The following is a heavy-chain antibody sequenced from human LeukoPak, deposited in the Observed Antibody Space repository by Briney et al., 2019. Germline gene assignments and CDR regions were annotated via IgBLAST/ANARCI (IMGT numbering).Heavy chain of an antibody. V-gene: IGHV1-2*02. CDR1: GYTFIAYY. J-gene: IGHJ6*03. CDR2: LNPKPGGT. CDR3: ARGPEGYYYYYYMDV. Sequence: ASVKVSCKASGYTFIAYYMHWVRQVPGQGLEWMGWLNPKPGGTLYAQKFQGRVTMTRDTSISTAYMELSSLRSEDTAVYYCARGPEGYYYYYYMDVWGKGTTVTVSS.